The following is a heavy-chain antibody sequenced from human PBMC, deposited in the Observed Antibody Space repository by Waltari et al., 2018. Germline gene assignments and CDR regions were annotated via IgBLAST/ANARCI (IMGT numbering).Heavy chain of an antibody. CDR1: GFPFSSFD. Sequence: QVQLVESGGGVVQPGRSLSLSCPAHGFPFSSFDIHSVRQAPGKGLEWVAVISYDGSKKYYADSVRGRFTISRDNSKNTMYLQLNSLGTEDTAVYYCAKSLRAYCDGDCLGPSDYWGQGTLVTVSS. CDR2: ISYDGSKK. D-gene: IGHD2-21*01. V-gene: IGHV3-30*18. CDR3: AKSLRAYCDGDCLGPSDY. J-gene: IGHJ4*02.